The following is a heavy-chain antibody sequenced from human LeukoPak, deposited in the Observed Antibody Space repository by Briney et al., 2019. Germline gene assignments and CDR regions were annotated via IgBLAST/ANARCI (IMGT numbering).Heavy chain of an antibody. Sequence: SETLSLTCAVSGGSISSGGYYWSWIRQHPGKGLEWIGYIYYSGSTYYNPSLKSRVTISVDTSKNQFSLKLSSVTAADTAVYYCARARGFYFDYWGQGTLVTVSS. CDR3: ARARGFYFDY. D-gene: IGHD3-22*01. V-gene: IGHV4-31*11. J-gene: IGHJ4*02. CDR1: GGSISSGGYY. CDR2: IYYSGST.